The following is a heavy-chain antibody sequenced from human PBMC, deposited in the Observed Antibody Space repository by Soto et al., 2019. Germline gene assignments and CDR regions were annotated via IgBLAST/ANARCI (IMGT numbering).Heavy chain of an antibody. J-gene: IGHJ3*02. D-gene: IGHD6-6*01. V-gene: IGHV4-31*03. Sequence: QVQLQESGPGLVKPSQTLSLTCTVSGGSISSGGYYWSWIRQHPGKGLEWIGYIYYSGTTYYNPSLKSRVTISVDTSKNQFSLKLSSVTAADTAVYYCATRVEPGYSSSTSSRGAFDIWGQGTMVTVSS. CDR1: GGSISSGGYY. CDR2: IYYSGTT. CDR3: ATRVEPGYSSSTSSRGAFDI.